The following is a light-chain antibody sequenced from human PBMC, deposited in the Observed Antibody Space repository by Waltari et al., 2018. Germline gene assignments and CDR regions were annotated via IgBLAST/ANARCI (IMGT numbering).Light chain of an antibody. V-gene: IGKV3-20*01. CDR3: QQYGSSPEVT. Sequence: EIVLTQSPGTLSLSPGERATLSCRASQSVSSSYLAWYQQKPGQDPRLLIYGASSRATGIPDRFSGSGSGTDFTLTISRLEPEDFAVYYCQQYGSSPEVTFGGGTKVEIK. CDR1: QSVSSSY. CDR2: GAS. J-gene: IGKJ4*01.